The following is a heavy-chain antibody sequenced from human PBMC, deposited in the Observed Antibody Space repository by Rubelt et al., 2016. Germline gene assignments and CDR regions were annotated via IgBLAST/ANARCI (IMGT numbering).Heavy chain of an antibody. J-gene: IGHJ4*02. CDR3: AKEEGATDY. V-gene: IGHV3-23*01. Sequence: VKGRFTISRDNSKNTLYLQMNSLRAEDTAVYYCAKEEGATDYWGQGTLVTVSS.